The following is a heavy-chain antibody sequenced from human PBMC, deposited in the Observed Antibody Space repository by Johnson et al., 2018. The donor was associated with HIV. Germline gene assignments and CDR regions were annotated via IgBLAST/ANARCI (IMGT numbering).Heavy chain of an antibody. V-gene: IGHV3-30-3*01. CDR1: GFTFSSYA. CDR2: ISYDGSHQ. D-gene: IGHD3-22*01. Sequence: QVQLVESGGGVVQPGRSLSLSCPASGFTFSSYAMHWVRQAPGNGLVWVAVISYDGSHQYYADYVKGRFTISRDNSKNTLYLQMNSLRAEDTAVYYCARDEITMIVVAGDAFDIWGQGTMVTVSS. CDR3: ARDEITMIVVAGDAFDI. J-gene: IGHJ3*02.